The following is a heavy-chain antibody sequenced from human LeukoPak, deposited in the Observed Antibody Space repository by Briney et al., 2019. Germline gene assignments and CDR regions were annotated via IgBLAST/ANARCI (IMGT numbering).Heavy chain of an antibody. J-gene: IGHJ4*02. CDR2: IYYSGST. V-gene: IGHV4-59*02. Sequence: KPSETLSLTCSVSGGSVSRYYWSWIRQPPGKGLEWIGYIYYSGSTNYNPSLKSRVTISVDTSKNQFSLKLSSVTAADTAVYYCARALTAMVAYYFDYWGQGTLVTVSS. CDR1: GGSVSRYY. D-gene: IGHD5-18*01. CDR3: ARALTAMVAYYFDY.